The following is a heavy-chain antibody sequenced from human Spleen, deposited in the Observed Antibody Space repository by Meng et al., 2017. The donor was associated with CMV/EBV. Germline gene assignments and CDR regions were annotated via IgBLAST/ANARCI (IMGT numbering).Heavy chain of an antibody. CDR1: GFTFSSFG. J-gene: IGHJ4*02. CDR3: AKDPGVTAAGPNAVDS. V-gene: IGHV3-30*02. Sequence: GESLKISCAASGFTFSSFGMHWVRQAPGKGLEWVAFVRFDGSHEYYTASVKGRFTIFRDNFKNSVYLQMNSVRPEDTAIYYCAKDPGVTAAGPNAVDSWGQGTLVTVSS. D-gene: IGHD6-13*01. CDR2: VRFDGSHE.